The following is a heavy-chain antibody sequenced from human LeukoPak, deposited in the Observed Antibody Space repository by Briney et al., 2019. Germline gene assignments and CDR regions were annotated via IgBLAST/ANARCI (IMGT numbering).Heavy chain of an antibody. V-gene: IGHV4-34*01. J-gene: IGHJ6*03. Sequence: SETLSLTCAVYGGSFSDYYWSWIRQPPGKGLEWIGEINHSGSTNYNPSLKSRVTISVDTSKNQFSLKLTSVTAADTAVYYCARKGFVVVVAATSIYYYYYMDVWGKGTTVTVSS. CDR3: ARKGFVVVVAATSIYYYYYMDV. D-gene: IGHD2-15*01. CDR2: INHSGST. CDR1: GGSFSDYY.